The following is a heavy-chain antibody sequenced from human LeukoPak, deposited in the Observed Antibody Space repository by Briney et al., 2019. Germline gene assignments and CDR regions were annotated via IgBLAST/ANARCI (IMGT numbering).Heavy chain of an antibody. CDR3: ARDYGFDSLDY. CDR1: GLTFDDYS. J-gene: IGHJ4*02. Sequence: GGSLRLACAPSGLTFDDYSTHWVRQAPGKGLEWVSGISWNSGSIGYADSVKGRFTISRDNAKNSLYLQMNSLRAEDTALYYCARDYGFDSLDYWGQGTLVTVSS. D-gene: IGHD3-9*01. V-gene: IGHV3-9*01. CDR2: ISWNSGSI.